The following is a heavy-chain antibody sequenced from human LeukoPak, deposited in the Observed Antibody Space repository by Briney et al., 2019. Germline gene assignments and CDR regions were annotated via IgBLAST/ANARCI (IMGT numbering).Heavy chain of an antibody. J-gene: IGHJ4*02. CDR1: GFTFSSYS. CDR3: TRYNNDHFDY. D-gene: IGHD1-14*01. V-gene: IGHV3-21*01. Sequence: GGSLRLSCAASGFTFSSYSMNWVRQAPGTGLEWVSSITSGSSYIYYADSVKGRFTISRDNSKNTMSVQMDDLRAEDTAVYYCTRYNNDHFDYWGQGTLVTVSS. CDR2: ITSGSSYI.